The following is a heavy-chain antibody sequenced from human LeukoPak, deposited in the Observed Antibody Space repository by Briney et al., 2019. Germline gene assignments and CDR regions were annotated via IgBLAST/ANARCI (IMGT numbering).Heavy chain of an antibody. CDR2: IYYSGRT. Sequence: PSETLSLTCTVSGGSISSSSYYWGWIRQPPGKGLEWIGSIYYSGRTYYNPSLKSRVTIAVDTSKNQFSLKLSSVTAADTAVYYCARHARDIVVVPAAWFDPWGQGTLVTVSS. CDR1: GGSISSSSYY. J-gene: IGHJ5*02. CDR3: ARHARDIVVVPAAWFDP. V-gene: IGHV4-39*01. D-gene: IGHD2-2*01.